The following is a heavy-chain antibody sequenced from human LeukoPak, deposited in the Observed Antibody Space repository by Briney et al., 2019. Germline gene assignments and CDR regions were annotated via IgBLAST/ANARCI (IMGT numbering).Heavy chain of an antibody. J-gene: IGHJ4*02. V-gene: IGHV3-74*01. CDR3: TKAADSSENF. CDR2: TNSDGSVT. D-gene: IGHD6-6*01. Sequence: PGGSLRLSCAASGFTFSDYWMYWVRQAPGKGLVWVSHTNSDGSVTNYADSVKGRFTISRDNAKNTLHLQMNSLRAEDTAVHYCTKAADSSENFWGQGTLVTVSS. CDR1: GFTFSDYW.